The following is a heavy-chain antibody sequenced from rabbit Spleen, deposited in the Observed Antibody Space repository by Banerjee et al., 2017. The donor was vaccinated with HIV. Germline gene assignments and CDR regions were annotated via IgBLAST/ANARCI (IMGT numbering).Heavy chain of an antibody. CDR1: GFAFSNIDA. CDR3: VRDGATNRKFNL. Sequence: QEQLVESGGGLVQPERSLTLTCKASGFAFSNIDAMCWVRQAPGKGPEFIACIYNGDGSTYYASWVNGRFAISSHNAQNTLYLQLNSLTAADTATYFCVRDGATNRKFNLWGPGTLVTVS. D-gene: IGHD1-1*01. J-gene: IGHJ4*01. V-gene: IGHV1S47*01. CDR2: IYNGDGST.